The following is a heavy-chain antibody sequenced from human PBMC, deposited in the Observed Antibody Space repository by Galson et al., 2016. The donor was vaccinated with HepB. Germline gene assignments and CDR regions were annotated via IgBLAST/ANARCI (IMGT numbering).Heavy chain of an antibody. D-gene: IGHD3-10*01. CDR3: VKDFGGPTDY. CDR1: GFIVSSYW. CDR2: IDIKGTTI. Sequence: SLRLSCAASGFIVSSYWMHWVRRVPGKGLVWVSRIDIKGTTINYADSVRGRFTISRDSAKNTLYLQMNSLGAEDTAVYYCVKDFGGPTDYWGQGILVTVSS. J-gene: IGHJ4*02. V-gene: IGHV3-74*01.